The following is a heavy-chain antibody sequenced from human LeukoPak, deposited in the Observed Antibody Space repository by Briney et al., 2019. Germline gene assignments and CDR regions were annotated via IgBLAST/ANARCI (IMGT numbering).Heavy chain of an antibody. D-gene: IGHD4-17*01. J-gene: IGHJ4*02. Sequence: GGSLRLPCAASGFTFSSYAMSWVRQAPGKGLEWVSAISVSGGSTYYADSVKGRFTISRDNSKNTLYLQMNRLRAEDTAVYYCAKLSYGDYIYSFDYWGQGTLVTVSS. V-gene: IGHV3-23*01. CDR1: GFTFSSYA. CDR2: ISVSGGST. CDR3: AKLSYGDYIYSFDY.